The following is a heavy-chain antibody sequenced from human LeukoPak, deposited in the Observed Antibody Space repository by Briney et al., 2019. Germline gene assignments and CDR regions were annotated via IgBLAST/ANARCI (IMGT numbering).Heavy chain of an antibody. J-gene: IGHJ1*01. Sequence: PSETLSLTCTVSGGSISSYYWGWIRQPPGKGLEWIGELYYSGRAYYNSSLKSRLTISVDTSWNQFSLTLSSVTAADTGVYYCARRRYYDSTGYLDWGQGTLVSVST. V-gene: IGHV4-39*01. CDR2: LYYSGRA. D-gene: IGHD3-22*01. CDR3: ARRRYYDSTGYLD. CDR1: GGSISSYY.